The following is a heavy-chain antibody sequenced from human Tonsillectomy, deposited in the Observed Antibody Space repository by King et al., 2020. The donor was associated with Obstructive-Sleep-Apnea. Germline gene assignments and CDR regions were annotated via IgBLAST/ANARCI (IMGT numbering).Heavy chain of an antibody. CDR3: AKAPTLAAAEVFDY. D-gene: IGHD6-13*01. CDR1: GFTFDDYA. CDR2: ISWNSGSI. J-gene: IGHJ4*02. Sequence: VQLVESGGGLVQPGRSLRLSCAASGFTFDDYAMHWVRQAPGKGLEGGAGISWNSGSIVYADSVKGRFTISRDNAKNSLYLQMNSLRAEDTALYYCAKAPTLAAAEVFDYWGQGTLVTVSS. V-gene: IGHV3-9*01.